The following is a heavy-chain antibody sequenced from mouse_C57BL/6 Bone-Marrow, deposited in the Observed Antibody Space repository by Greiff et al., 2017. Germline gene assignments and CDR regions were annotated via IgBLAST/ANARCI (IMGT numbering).Heavy chain of an antibody. Sequence: VKLVESDAELVKPGASVKISCKVSGYTFTDHTIHWMKQRPEQGLEWIGYIYPRDGSTKYNEKFKGKATLTADKSSSTAYMQLNSLTSEDSAVYFCARGDYSNYWFAYWGQGTLVTVSA. CDR1: GYTFTDHT. CDR3: ARGDYSNYWFAY. V-gene: IGHV1-78*01. CDR2: IYPRDGST. D-gene: IGHD2-5*01. J-gene: IGHJ3*01.